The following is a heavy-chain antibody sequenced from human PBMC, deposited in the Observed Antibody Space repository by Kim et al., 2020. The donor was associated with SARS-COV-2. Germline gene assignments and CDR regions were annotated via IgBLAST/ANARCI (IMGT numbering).Heavy chain of an antibody. V-gene: IGHV3-74*01. D-gene: IGHD3-22*01. CDR2: INTDGSTT. CDR1: GFTLNNYW. J-gene: IGHJ4*02. CDR3: ARGDYYSY. Sequence: LSLTCAASGFTLNNYWMHWVRQAPGKGLVWVSRINTDGSTTTYVDSVKGRFTISRDNAKNTLYLQMNSLRAEDTAVYYCARGDYYSYWGQGTLVTVS.